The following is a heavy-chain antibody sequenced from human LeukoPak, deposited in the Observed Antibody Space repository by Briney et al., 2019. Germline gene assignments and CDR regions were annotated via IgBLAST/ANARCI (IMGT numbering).Heavy chain of an antibody. CDR2: TNEAGGDK. Sequence: PGGSLRLSCAASGFTFSDFWMSWVRQAPGKGLECVASTNEAGGDKYYVDSVKGRFTISRDNSKNSLSLQMNSLTAEDTAIYYCAIATTGRGAFDSWGQGTLVSVSS. J-gene: IGHJ4*02. CDR3: AIATTGRGAFDS. CDR1: GFTFSDFW. D-gene: IGHD1-1*01. V-gene: IGHV3-7*01.